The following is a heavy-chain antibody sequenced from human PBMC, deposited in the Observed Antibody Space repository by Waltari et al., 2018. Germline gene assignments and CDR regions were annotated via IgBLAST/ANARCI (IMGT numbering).Heavy chain of an antibody. D-gene: IGHD1-26*01. Sequence: QLQLQESGSGLVKPSQTLSLTCAVSGGSISSGGYSWSWIRQPPGKGLEWIGYIYHSGSTYYNPSPKMRVTIAVDRSKNQFSLKLSSVTAADTAVYYCARSRPLLRYYYMDVWGKGTTVTVSS. CDR1: GGSISSGGYS. V-gene: IGHV4-30-2*01. CDR3: ARSRPLLRYYYMDV. CDR2: IYHSGST. J-gene: IGHJ6*03.